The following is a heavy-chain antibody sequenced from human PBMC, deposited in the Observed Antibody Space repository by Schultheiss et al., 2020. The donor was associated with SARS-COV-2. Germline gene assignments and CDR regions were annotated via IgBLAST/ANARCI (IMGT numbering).Heavy chain of an antibody. J-gene: IGHJ4*02. V-gene: IGHV4-61*01. CDR2: IYYSGST. CDR1: GGSVSSGSYY. D-gene: IGHD1-26*01. CDR3: ARGSGSYWY. Sequence: SETLSLTCTVSGGSVSSGSYYWSWIRQPPGKGLEWIGYIYYSGSTNYNPSLKSRVTISVDTSKNQFSLKLSSVTAADTAVYYCARGSGSYWYWGQGTLVTVSS.